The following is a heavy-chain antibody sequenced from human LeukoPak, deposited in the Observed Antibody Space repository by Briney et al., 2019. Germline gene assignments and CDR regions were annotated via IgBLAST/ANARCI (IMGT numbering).Heavy chain of an antibody. V-gene: IGHV1-46*01. Sequence: GASVKVSCKTFGYTFTNYFVHWVRQAPGQGLEWMGIINPSVGTTTYAQKFQGRVTMTRDTSTSTVYMELSSLKSEDTAVYHCARVHSCSGYSCYSGFDYWGQGTLVSVSS. CDR1: GYTFTNYF. CDR3: ARVHSCSGYSCYSGFDY. D-gene: IGHD2-15*01. CDR2: INPSVGTT. J-gene: IGHJ4*02.